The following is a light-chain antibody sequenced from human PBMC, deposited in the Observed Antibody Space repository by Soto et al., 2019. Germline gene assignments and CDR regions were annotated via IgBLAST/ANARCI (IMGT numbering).Light chain of an antibody. CDR2: RNN. J-gene: IGLJ3*02. V-gene: IGLV1-44*01. Sequence: QSVLTQPPSASGTPGQRVTISCSGGSSNIGRDNVNWYQHFPGTAPKVLIYRNNQRPSGVPDRFSGSKSGTSASLAISGLQSEDEADYYCAVWDGSLNCWVFGGGTKLTVL. CDR1: SSNIGRDN. CDR3: AVWDGSLNCWV.